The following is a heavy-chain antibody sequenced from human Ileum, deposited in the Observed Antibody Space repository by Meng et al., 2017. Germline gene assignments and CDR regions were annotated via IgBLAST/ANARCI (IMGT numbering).Heavy chain of an antibody. J-gene: IGHJ3*02. Sequence: GESLKISCKASGYTFTYYYLHWLRQAPGQGLEWLGSINPEDGGPNLAPKFRGRVTMTRDTSISTVYMELSWLRSDDTAVYYCARGPNHGAFDIWGQGTMVTVSS. CDR2: INPEDGGP. V-gene: IGHV1-2*02. CDR1: GYTFTYYY. CDR3: ARGPNHGAFDI.